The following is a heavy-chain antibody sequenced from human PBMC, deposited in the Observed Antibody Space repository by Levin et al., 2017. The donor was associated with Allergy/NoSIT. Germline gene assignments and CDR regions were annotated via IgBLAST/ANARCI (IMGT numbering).Heavy chain of an antibody. CDR2: IYLSGST. Sequence: SETLSLTCAFSGFSISLFSYSFICLLPPPGKGLEWIGNIYLSGSTNDNPSLKSRVTMSVDRSKNQFSLKLSYVTAADTAVYYCARVAGYSYGYYFDYWGPGTLVTVSS. CDR1: GFSISLFSYS. V-gene: IGHV4-30-2*01. D-gene: IGHD5-18*01. CDR3: ARVAGYSYGYYFDY. J-gene: IGHJ4*02.